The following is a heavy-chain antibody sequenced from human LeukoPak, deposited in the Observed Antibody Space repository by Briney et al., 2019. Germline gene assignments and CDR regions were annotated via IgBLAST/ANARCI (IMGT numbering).Heavy chain of an antibody. V-gene: IGHV3-21*01. CDR2: ISGTSTYI. CDR1: GFTFSTHR. J-gene: IGHJ6*02. Sequence: GGSLRLSCAAPGFTFSTHRMHWVRQAPGKGLEWVSSISGTSTYIHYADSVRGRFTTSRDNAKNSLYLQMNSLRAEDTAVYYCARDRGFIGVFYNGIDVWGQGTTVTVSS. CDR3: ARDRGFIGVFYNGIDV. D-gene: IGHD3-10*01.